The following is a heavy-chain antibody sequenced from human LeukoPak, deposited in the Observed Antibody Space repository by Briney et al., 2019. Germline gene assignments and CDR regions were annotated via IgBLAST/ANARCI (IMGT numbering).Heavy chain of an antibody. CDR2: ISTDSSTI. Sequence: PGGSLRLSCAASEFTFSTYSMNWVRQAPGKGLEWVSYISTDSSTIYYADSVKGRFTISRDNAKNSLYLQMNSLRAEDTAVYYCARDPGYYDSSGYFDYWGQGTLVTVSS. CDR3: ARDPGYYDSSGYFDY. J-gene: IGHJ4*02. CDR1: EFTFSTYS. V-gene: IGHV3-48*01. D-gene: IGHD3-22*01.